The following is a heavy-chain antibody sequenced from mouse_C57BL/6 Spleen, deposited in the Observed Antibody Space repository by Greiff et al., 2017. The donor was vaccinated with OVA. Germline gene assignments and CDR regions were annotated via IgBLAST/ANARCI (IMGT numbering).Heavy chain of an antibody. J-gene: IGHJ4*01. V-gene: IGHV1-76*01. Sequence: QVQLQQPGAELVRPGASVKLSCKASGYTFTDYYINWVKQRPGQGLEWIARIYPGSGNTYYNEKFKGKATLTAEKSSSTAYMQLSSLTSEDSAVYYCARWTDYAMDYWGQGTSVTVSS. CDR3: ARWTDYAMDY. CDR2: IYPGSGNT. CDR1: GYTFTDYY.